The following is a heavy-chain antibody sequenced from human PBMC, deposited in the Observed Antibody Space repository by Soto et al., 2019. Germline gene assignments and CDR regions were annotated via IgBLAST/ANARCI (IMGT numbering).Heavy chain of an antibody. J-gene: IGHJ5*02. CDR2: IYNSVST. D-gene: IGHD3-10*01. V-gene: IGHV4-59*12. CDR1: GDSISNSY. CDR3: ASFPRITMVRGVIT. Sequence: SETLSLTCSVSGDSISNSYWSWIRQPPGKGLEWIAFIYNSVSTNYNPSLKSRVTISVDTSKNQFSLKLSSVTAADTAVYYCASFPRITMVRGVITWGQGTLVTVSS.